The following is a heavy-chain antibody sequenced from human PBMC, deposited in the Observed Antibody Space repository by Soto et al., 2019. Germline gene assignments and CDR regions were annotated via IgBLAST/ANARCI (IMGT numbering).Heavy chain of an antibody. CDR2: ISYDGSNK. Sequence: PGGSLRLSCAASGFTFSSYAMHWVRQAPGKGLEWVAVISYDGSNKYYADYVKGRFTISRDNSKNTLYLQMNSLRAEDTAVYYCARDRYCISTSCSPNNWFDPWGQGTLVTVSS. CDR1: GFTFSSYA. D-gene: IGHD2-2*01. J-gene: IGHJ5*02. V-gene: IGHV3-30-3*01. CDR3: ARDRYCISTSCSPNNWFDP.